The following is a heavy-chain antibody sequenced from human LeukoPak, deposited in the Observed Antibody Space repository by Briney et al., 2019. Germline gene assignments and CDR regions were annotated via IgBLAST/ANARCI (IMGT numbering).Heavy chain of an antibody. Sequence: PGGSLRLSCAASRFSFSSYGMHWVRQAPGKGLEWVAFIRYDGSNKYYADSVKGRFTISRDNSKNTLYLQMNSLRAEDTAVYYCAKDGGVYYDSSGQSYYYYYMDVWGKGTTVT. CDR2: IRYDGSNK. CDR1: RFSFSSYG. D-gene: IGHD3-22*01. J-gene: IGHJ6*03. CDR3: AKDGGVYYDSSGQSYYYYYMDV. V-gene: IGHV3-30*02.